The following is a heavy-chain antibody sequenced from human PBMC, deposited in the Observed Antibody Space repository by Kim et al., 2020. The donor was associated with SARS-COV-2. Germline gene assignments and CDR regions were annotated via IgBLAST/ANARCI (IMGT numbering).Heavy chain of an antibody. Sequence: DSVNGLFTIPRDNSKNTRYLHMNSLRAEDTAVYYCAKGSSTSCYLSWFDPWGQGTLVTVSP. V-gene: IGHV3-23*02. D-gene: IGHD2-2*01. J-gene: IGHJ5*02. CDR3: AKGSSTSCYLSWFDP.